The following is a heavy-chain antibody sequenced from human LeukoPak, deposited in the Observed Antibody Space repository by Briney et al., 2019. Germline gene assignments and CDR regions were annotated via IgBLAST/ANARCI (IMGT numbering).Heavy chain of an antibody. CDR2: INHSGST. CDR3: ATGGDCSGGSCYSDWFDP. D-gene: IGHD2-15*01. J-gene: IGHJ5*02. CDR1: GGSFSGYY. V-gene: IGHV4-34*01. Sequence: SETLSLTCAVYGGSFSGYYWSWIRQPPGKGLEWIGEINHSGSTNYNPSLKSRVTISVDTSKNQFSLKLSSVTAADTAVYYCATGGDCSGGSCYSDWFDPWGQGTLVTVSS.